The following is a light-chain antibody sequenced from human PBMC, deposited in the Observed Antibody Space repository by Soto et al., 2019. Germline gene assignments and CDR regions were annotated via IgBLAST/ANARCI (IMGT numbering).Light chain of an antibody. J-gene: IGKJ4*01. CDR1: QGIGNY. V-gene: IGKV1-13*02. Sequence: IHMTRSPSSLSASAEERVTITCRASQGIGNYLAWYQQKPGKAPKVLIYDASNLEYGVPSRFSGSGFGTEFILTISRLEPEDFAVYYCQQCGSSVTSGGGTKVDIK. CDR2: DAS. CDR3: QQCGSSVT.